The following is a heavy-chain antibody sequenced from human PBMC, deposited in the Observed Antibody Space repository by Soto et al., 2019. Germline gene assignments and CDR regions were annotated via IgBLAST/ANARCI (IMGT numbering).Heavy chain of an antibody. D-gene: IGHD2-8*01. V-gene: IGHV4-59*01. CDR1: GGSIRGYS. CDR2: VYYSGGT. J-gene: IGHJ6*02. Sequence: SETLSLTCTVSGGSIRGYSWSWIRQPPGKGLEWIGYVYYSGGTNYSPSFKDRVTISVDTTENQFSLKLNSVTAADTAVYYCARDIMGTNYYYYGMDVWGQGTTVTVSS. CDR3: ARDIMGTNYYYYGMDV.